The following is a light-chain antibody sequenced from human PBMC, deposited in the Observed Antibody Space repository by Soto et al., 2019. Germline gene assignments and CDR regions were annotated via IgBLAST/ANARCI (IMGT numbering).Light chain of an antibody. V-gene: IGKV3-20*01. J-gene: IGKJ1*01. Sequence: EIVLTQSPGTLSLSPGERATLSCRASQSVSSSYLAWYQQKPGQAPRLLIYGASSRATGIPDRFSGSGSGTDFTLTISRLEPEDFAVYYSQQYSRSHRTFAQGTKVEIK. CDR2: GAS. CDR3: QQYSRSHRT. CDR1: QSVSSSY.